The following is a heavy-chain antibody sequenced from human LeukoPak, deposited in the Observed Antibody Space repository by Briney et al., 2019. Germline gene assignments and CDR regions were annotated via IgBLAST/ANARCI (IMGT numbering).Heavy chain of an antibody. CDR3: ARGVVALAAFDN. Sequence: TLSLTCIVSGDSISSGYYWSWIRQLPGKGLEWIGYIYYGGSTFYSPSLKSRVTISVDPSKNQFSLELSSVTAADTAVYYCARGVVALAAFDNWGQGTLVTVSS. J-gene: IGHJ4*02. CDR1: GDSISSGYY. D-gene: IGHD2-15*01. CDR2: IYYGGST. V-gene: IGHV4-31*03.